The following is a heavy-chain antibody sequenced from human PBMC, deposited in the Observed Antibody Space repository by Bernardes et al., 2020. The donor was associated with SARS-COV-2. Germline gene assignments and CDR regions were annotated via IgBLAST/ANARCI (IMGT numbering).Heavy chain of an antibody. CDR2: ISTYNAST. CDR3: ARAEGFTMIDP. CDR1: GYTFTKYG. V-gene: IGHV1-18*01. J-gene: IGHJ5*02. D-gene: IGHD3-22*01. Sequence: ASVKVSCMASGYTFTKYGITWVRQAPGQGLEWMGWISTYNASTYYTQKLQGRVTMTADTSTRTAYMELRSLRSDDTAVYYCARAEGFTMIDPWGQGTLVTVSS.